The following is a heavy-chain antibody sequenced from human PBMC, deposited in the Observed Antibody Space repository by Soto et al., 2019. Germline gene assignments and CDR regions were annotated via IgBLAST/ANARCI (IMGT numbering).Heavy chain of an antibody. J-gene: IGHJ4*02. CDR3: ASVEIPHTRSPSSYFDH. V-gene: IGHV1-69*12. Sequence: QVQLVQSGAEVKKPGSSVKVSCKASGGTFSSYAISWVRQAPGQGLEWMGGIIPIFGTANYAQKFQGRVTMTADEPTSTNYMKLSSLRSEDTAVYYCASVEIPHTRSPSSYFDHWGQGTLVNVSS. CDR2: IIPIFGTA. CDR1: GGTFSSYA. D-gene: IGHD2-2*02.